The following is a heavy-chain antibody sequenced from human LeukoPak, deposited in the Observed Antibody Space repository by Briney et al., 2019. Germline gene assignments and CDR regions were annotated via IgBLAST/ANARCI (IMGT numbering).Heavy chain of an antibody. CDR2: IYYSGST. J-gene: IGHJ5*02. Sequence: SETLSLTCTVSGGSISSYDWSWIRQPPGKGLEWIGYIYYSGSTNYNPSLKSRVTISVDTSKNQFSLKPSSVTAADTAVYYCASTFSSSSSPTWFDPWGQGTLVTVSS. CDR3: ASTFSSSSSPTWFDP. CDR1: GGSISSYD. D-gene: IGHD6-6*01. V-gene: IGHV4-59*01.